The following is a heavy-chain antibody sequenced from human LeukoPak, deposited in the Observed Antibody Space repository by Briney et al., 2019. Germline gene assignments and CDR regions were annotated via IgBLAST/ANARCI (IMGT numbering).Heavy chain of an antibody. CDR2: INWNGGRT. CDR1: GFTFDDYG. Sequence: PGGSLRLSCAASGFTFDDYGMKWVRQAPGKGLEWVSDINWNGGRTAYADSVKDRFTISRDNAKNSLYLQMNSLRVEDTALYYCARDFANSVYDWGQGTLVTVSS. J-gene: IGHJ4*02. V-gene: IGHV3-20*04. CDR3: ARDFANSVYD. D-gene: IGHD5/OR15-5a*01.